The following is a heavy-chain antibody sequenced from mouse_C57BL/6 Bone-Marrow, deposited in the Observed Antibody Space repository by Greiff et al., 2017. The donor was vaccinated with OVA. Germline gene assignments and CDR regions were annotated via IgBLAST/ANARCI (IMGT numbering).Heavy chain of an antibody. V-gene: IGHV1-81*01. CDR1: GYTFTSYG. CDR2: IYPRSGNT. J-gene: IGHJ3*01. CDR3: AVYYDYDGFAY. Sequence: VKLQESGAELARPGASVKLSCKASGYTFTSYGISWVKQRTGQGLEWIGEIYPRSGNTYYNEKFKGKATLTADKSSSTAYMELRSLTSEESAVNFCAVYYDYDGFAYWGQGTLVTVSA. D-gene: IGHD2-4*01.